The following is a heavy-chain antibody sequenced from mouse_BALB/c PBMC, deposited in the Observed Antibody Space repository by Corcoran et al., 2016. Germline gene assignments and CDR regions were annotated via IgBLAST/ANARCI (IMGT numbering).Heavy chain of an antibody. CDR1: GYTFSSYW. J-gene: IGHJ1*01. CDR2: ILPGSGST. V-gene: IGHV1-9*01. D-gene: IGHD1-1*01. Sequence: QVQLQQSGAELMKPGASVKISCKATGYTFSSYWIEWVKQRPGHGLEWIGEILPGSGSTNYNEKFKGKATFTADTSSNTAYMQLSSLTSEDSAVYYCARNYGSSYDWYFDVWGAETTVTVSS. CDR3: ARNYGSSYDWYFDV.